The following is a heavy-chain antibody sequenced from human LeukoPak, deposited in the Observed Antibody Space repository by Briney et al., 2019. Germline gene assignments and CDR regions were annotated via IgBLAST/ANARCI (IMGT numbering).Heavy chain of an antibody. CDR1: GGSISSYY. CDR2: IYYSGST. CDR3: ARGGSSWGFDP. V-gene: IGHV4-59*01. Sequence: SETLSLTCTVSGGSISSYYRSWIRQPPGKGLEWIGYIYYSGSTNYNPSLKSRVTISVDTSKNQYSLKLSSVTAADTAVYYCARGGSSWGFDPWGQGTLVTVSS. J-gene: IGHJ5*02. D-gene: IGHD6-13*01.